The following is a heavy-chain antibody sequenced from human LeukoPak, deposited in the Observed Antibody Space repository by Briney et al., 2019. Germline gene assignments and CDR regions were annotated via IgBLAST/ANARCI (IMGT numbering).Heavy chain of an antibody. CDR3: AKDKGYCNGGSCYTFDY. V-gene: IGHV3-30*18. J-gene: IGHJ4*02. CDR1: GFTFTTYG. CDR2: ISYDGRDK. D-gene: IGHD2-15*01. Sequence: PGRSLRLSCAASGFTFTTYGMHWVRQAPGKGLEWVAVISYDGRDKYYADSVKGRSTISRDNSKNTLYLQVNNLRTDDTAVYHCAKDKGYCNGGSCYTFDYWGQGTLATVSS.